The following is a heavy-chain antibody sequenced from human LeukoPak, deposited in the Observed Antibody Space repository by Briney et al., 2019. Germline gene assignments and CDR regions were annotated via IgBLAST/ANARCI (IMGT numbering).Heavy chain of an antibody. D-gene: IGHD3-3*01. V-gene: IGHV3-23*01. Sequence: GGSLRLSCAASGFTFSSYSMNWVRQAPGKGLEWVSAISGSGGSTYYADSVKGRFTISRDNSKNTLYLQMNSLRAEDTAVYYCAKDSQVLRFLEWLFDYWGQGTLVTVSS. CDR1: GFTFSSYS. CDR3: AKDSQVLRFLEWLFDY. CDR2: ISGSGGST. J-gene: IGHJ4*02.